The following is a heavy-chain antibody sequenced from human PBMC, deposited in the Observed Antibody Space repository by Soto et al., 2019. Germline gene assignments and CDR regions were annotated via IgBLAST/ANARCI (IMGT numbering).Heavy chain of an antibody. Sequence: QVQLVESGGGVVQPGRSLRLSCAASGFTFSSYAMHWVRQAPGKGLEWVAVISYDGRNKYYADSVKGRFTISRDNSKNTRDRQMNSLRAQDTAVYYCARTRAAGTYYYYGMDVWGQGTTVTVSS. CDR1: GFTFSSYA. D-gene: IGHD6-13*01. V-gene: IGHV3-30*14. CDR2: ISYDGRNK. J-gene: IGHJ6*02. CDR3: ARTRAAGTYYYYGMDV.